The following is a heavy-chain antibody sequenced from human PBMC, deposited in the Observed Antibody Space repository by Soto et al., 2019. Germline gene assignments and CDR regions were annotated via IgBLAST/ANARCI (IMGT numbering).Heavy chain of an antibody. J-gene: IGHJ6*02. D-gene: IGHD3-9*01. CDR1: GYSFTSYW. CDR3: ATQYGIFAVGMDV. CDR2: IYPGDSDT. V-gene: IGHV5-51*01. Sequence: EVQLVQSGAEVKKPGESLKISCKGSGYSFTSYWIGWVRQMPGKGLEWMGIIYPGDSDTRYSPSFQGQVTNSAHKSISTAYPQWGSLKASGTAMDYRATQYGIFAVGMDVWGRGTTVTGSS.